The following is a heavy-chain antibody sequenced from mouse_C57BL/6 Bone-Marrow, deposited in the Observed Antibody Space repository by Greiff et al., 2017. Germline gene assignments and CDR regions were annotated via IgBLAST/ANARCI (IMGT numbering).Heavy chain of an antibody. Sequence: EVKLMESGGDLVKPGGSLKLSCAASGFTFSSYGMSWVRQTPDKRLEWVATISSGGSYTYYPDSVKGRFTISRDNAKNTLYLQMSSLKSEDTAMXYCARRSNYGFAYWGQGTLVTVSA. CDR3: ARRSNYGFAY. CDR1: GFTFSSYG. CDR2: ISSGGSYT. V-gene: IGHV5-6*02. D-gene: IGHD2-5*01. J-gene: IGHJ3*01.